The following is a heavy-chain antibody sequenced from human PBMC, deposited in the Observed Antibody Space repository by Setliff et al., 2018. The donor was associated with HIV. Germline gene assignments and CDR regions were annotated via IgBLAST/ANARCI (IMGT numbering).Heavy chain of an antibody. CDR2: IHHSGIT. D-gene: IGHD3-16*01. Sequence: SETLSLTCAVYGGSFSGYHWSWIRQPPGKGLEWIGEIHHSGITNYKPSLKSRVTISADTSKNQFSLKLSSMTAADTAVYYCARAFGPLDWGQGTLVTVPQ. V-gene: IGHV4-34*01. J-gene: IGHJ4*02. CDR1: GGSFSGYH. CDR3: ARAFGPLD.